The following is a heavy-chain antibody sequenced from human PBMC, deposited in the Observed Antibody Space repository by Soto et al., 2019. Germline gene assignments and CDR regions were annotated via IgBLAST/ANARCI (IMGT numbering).Heavy chain of an antibody. J-gene: IGHJ4*02. Sequence: QVQLVESGGGVVQPGRSLRLSCAASGFTFSSYGMHWVRQAPGQGLEWVAVISYDGSNKYYADSVKGRFTISRDNSKNTLYLQMNSLRAEDTAVYYCAKDGGRWGSYPAFDYWVQGTLVTVSS. D-gene: IGHD3-16*02. CDR2: ISYDGSNK. CDR1: GFTFSSYG. CDR3: AKDGGRWGSYPAFDY. V-gene: IGHV3-30*18.